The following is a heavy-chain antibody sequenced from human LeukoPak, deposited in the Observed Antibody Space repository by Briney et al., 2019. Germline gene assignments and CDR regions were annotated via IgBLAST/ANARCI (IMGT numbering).Heavy chain of an antibody. CDR3: TRLLAEGN. J-gene: IGHJ4*02. V-gene: IGHV3-73*01. CDR2: IRSKVNSYAT. CDR1: GFTFNDSA. Sequence: GGSLKLSCAASGFTFNDSAMHCVRQASGKGLEWVGRIRSKVNSYATVHAASVKGRFTISRDDSKNTVYLQLNSLKAEDTAVYYCTRLLAEGNWGQGTLVTVSS.